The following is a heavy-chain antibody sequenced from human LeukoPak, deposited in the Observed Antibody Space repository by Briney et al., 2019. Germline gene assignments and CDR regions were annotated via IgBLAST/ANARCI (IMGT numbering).Heavy chain of an antibody. Sequence: SETLSLTCTVSGGSISSGGYYWSWIRQHPGKGLEWIGYIYYSGSTYYNPSLKSRVTISVDTSKNQFSLKLSSVTAADTAVYYCARDHPFKGSAFDIWGQGTMVTVSS. CDR3: ARDHPFKGSAFDI. CDR1: GGSISSGGYY. V-gene: IGHV4-31*03. J-gene: IGHJ3*02. CDR2: IYYSGST.